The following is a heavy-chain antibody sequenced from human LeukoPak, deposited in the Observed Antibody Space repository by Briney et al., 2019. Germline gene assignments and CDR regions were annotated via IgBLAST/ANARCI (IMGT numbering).Heavy chain of an antibody. CDR2: INPNSGGT. D-gene: IGHD4-17*01. Sequence: WASVKVSCKASGYTFTGYYMHWVRQAPGQGLEWMGWINPNSGGTNYAQKFQGRVTMTRDTSISTAYMELSSLRSEDTAVYYCARETIYGDHYFDYWGQGTLVTVSS. J-gene: IGHJ4*02. V-gene: IGHV1-2*02. CDR3: ARETIYGDHYFDY. CDR1: GYTFTGYY.